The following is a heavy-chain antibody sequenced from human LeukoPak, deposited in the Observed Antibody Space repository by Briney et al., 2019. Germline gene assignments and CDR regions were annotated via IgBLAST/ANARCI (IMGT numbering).Heavy chain of an antibody. D-gene: IGHD3-3*02. CDR3: ARVGSSFRGNWFDP. V-gene: IGHV4-31*03. CDR2: IYYSGST. J-gene: IGHJ5*02. Sequence: SQTLSLTCTISGGSISSGGYYWSWIRQHQGKGLEWIVYIYYSGSTYYKPSLKSRVTISVATSKKEFSLKLSSVTAADTAVYYCARVGSSFRGNWFDPWGQGTLVTVAS. CDR1: GGSISSGGYY.